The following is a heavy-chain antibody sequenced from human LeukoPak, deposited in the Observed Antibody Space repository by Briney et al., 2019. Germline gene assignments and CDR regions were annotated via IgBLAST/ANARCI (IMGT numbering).Heavy chain of an antibody. CDR1: GYTFTNYY. CDR3: ARDKTESGSDYVWGSYRYTGFFDI. D-gene: IGHD3-16*02. Sequence: RGASVKVSCKASGYTFTNYYMHWMRQAPGQGLEWMGGIIPIFGTANYAQKFQGRVTITADESTSTAYMELSSLRSEDTAVYYCARDKTESGSDYVWGSYRYTGFFDIWGQGTMVTVSS. CDR2: IIPIFGTA. V-gene: IGHV1-69*13. J-gene: IGHJ3*02.